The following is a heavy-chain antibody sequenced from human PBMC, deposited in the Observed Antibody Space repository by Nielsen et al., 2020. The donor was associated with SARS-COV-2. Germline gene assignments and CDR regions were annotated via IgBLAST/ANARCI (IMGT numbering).Heavy chain of an antibody. D-gene: IGHD2-15*01. CDR2: IYPGDSDT. CDR1: GYSFTSYW. Sequence: GGSLRLSCKGSGYSFTSYWIGWVRQMPGKGLEWMGIIYPGDSDTRYSPSFQGQVTISADKSISTAYLQWSSLKASDTAMYYCARQVHTPPEYCSGGSCPNWFDPWGQGTLVTVSS. J-gene: IGHJ5*02. V-gene: IGHV5-51*01. CDR3: ARQVHTPPEYCSGGSCPNWFDP.